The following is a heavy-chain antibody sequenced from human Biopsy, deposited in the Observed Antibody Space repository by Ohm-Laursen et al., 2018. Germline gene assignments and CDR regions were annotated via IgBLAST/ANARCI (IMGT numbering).Heavy chain of an antibody. CDR1: GYTFTSYY. Sequence: GSSVKVSCKTSGYTFTSYYIHWVRQAPGQGLEWMGVMTPTTTYAQKFQGRLIMTRDTSTSTVYMELSSLTSEDTAVYSCARTDDFNFDFDYWGQGTLVIVSS. CDR2: MTPTT. J-gene: IGHJ4*02. D-gene: IGHD5-24*01. CDR3: ARTDDFNFDFDY. V-gene: IGHV1-46*01.